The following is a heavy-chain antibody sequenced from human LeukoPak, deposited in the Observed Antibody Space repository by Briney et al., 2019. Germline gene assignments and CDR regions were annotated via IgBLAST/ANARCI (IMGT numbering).Heavy chain of an antibody. D-gene: IGHD3-22*01. J-gene: IGHJ4*02. Sequence: ASVKVSCKVSGYTFTGYYMHWVRQAPGKGLEWMGWINPKSGGTNYAQKFQGRVTMTRDTSISTAYMELSRLRSDDTAVYYCARERGLLYYDSSGPLDYWGQGTLVTVSS. CDR2: INPKSGGT. CDR3: ARERGLLYYDSSGPLDY. CDR1: GYTFTGYY. V-gene: IGHV1-2*02.